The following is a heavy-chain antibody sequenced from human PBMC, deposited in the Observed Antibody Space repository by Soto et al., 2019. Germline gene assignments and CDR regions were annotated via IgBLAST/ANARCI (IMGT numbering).Heavy chain of an antibody. J-gene: IGHJ4*02. CDR2: ISGSGGST. D-gene: IGHD3-22*01. CDR1: GFTFSSYA. V-gene: IGHV3-23*01. Sequence: GGSLRLSCAASGFTFSSYAMSWVRQAPGKGLEWVSAISGSGGSTYYADSVKGRFTISRDNSKNTLYLQMNSLRAEDTAVYYCAKAKLGYYYDSSGPFDYWGQGTLVTVSS. CDR3: AKAKLGYYYDSSGPFDY.